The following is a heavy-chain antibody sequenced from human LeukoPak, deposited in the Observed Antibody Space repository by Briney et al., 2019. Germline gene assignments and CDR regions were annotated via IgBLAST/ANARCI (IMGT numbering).Heavy chain of an antibody. J-gene: IGHJ4*02. Sequence: GGSLRLSCAASGFDFSSYWMHWVRQAPGKGLVWVSRINSDGSTTNYADSVKGRFTISRDNAKNTLYLQMNSLRAEDTAMYYCARRSSGSPPFYFDYWGQGTLVTVSS. V-gene: IGHV3-74*01. CDR1: GFDFSSYW. D-gene: IGHD1-26*01. CDR2: INSDGSTT. CDR3: ARRSSGSPPFYFDY.